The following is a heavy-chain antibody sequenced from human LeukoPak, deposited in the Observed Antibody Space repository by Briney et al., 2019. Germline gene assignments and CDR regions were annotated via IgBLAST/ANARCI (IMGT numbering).Heavy chain of an antibody. D-gene: IGHD3-9*01. Sequence: GGSLRLSCEASGFTFSTYAMSWVRQAPGKGLEWVSVISGGGGSTDYADSVKGRFTISRDNSKNTLYLQMNSLRAEDTAVYYCAKGVSRYFDFEYWGQGTLVTVSS. CDR2: ISGGGGST. CDR3: AKGVSRYFDFEY. CDR1: GFTFSTYA. V-gene: IGHV3-23*01. J-gene: IGHJ4*02.